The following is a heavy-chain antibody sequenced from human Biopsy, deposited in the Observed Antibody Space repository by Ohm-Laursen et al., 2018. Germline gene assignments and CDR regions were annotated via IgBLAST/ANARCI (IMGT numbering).Heavy chain of an antibody. CDR3: ARLGSGDYFPTFFDF. D-gene: IGHD5-12*01. CDR1: GLSINGGRYY. CDR2: IFYSANT. V-gene: IGHV4-31*03. Sequence: SQTLSLTCTLSGLSINGGRYYWNWIRHHTGKGLEWIGNIFYSANTYYNPSLKSRVTISVDTSKNQFSLKLSSVTAADTAVYYCARLGSGDYFPTFFDFWGQGALVTVSS. J-gene: IGHJ4*02.